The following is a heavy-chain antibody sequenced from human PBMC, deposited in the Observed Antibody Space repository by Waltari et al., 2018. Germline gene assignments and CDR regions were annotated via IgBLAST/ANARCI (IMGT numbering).Heavy chain of an antibody. V-gene: IGHV3-21*01. J-gene: IGHJ4*02. D-gene: IGHD3-22*01. CDR1: GFTFSTYS. Sequence: EVQLVDSGGGLVKPGGSLRLSCAASGFTFSTYSMNWVRQVPGKGLEWVSSISSSSSSIYYADSVNGRFTISRDNAKNSLDLQMNSLRVEDTAVYYCARGRIYHDSSASGYYFDYWGQGTLVAVSS. CDR2: ISSSSSSI. CDR3: ARGRIYHDSSASGYYFDY.